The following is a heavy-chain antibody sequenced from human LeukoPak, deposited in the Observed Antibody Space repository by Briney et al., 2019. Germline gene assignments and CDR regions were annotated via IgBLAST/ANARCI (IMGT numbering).Heavy chain of an antibody. D-gene: IGHD3-3*01. Sequence: GGSLRLSCAASGFTFSSYSMNWVRQAPGKGLEWVSYISSSSSTIYYADSVKGRFTISRDNAKNSLYLQMNSLRAEDTAVYYCARGIRFLEWLPPDYYMDVWGKGTTVTVSS. CDR1: GFTFSSYS. V-gene: IGHV3-48*01. J-gene: IGHJ6*03. CDR2: ISSSSSTI. CDR3: ARGIRFLEWLPPDYYMDV.